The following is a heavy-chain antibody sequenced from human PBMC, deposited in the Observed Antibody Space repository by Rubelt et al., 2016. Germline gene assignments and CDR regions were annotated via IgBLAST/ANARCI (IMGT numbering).Heavy chain of an antibody. CDR1: GFSLSNARMG. D-gene: IGHD7-27*01. CDR2: IFSNDEK. V-gene: IGHV2-26*01. J-gene: IGHJ4*02. CDR3: ARKLGIGGFDY. Sequence: QVTLKESGPVLVKPTETLTLTCTVSGFSLSNARMGMSWIRQPPGKALEWLAHIFSNDEKSYSTSLKSRLNIANDTSKSQVVLTMTNMDPVDTATYYCARKLGIGGFDYWGQGTLVTVSS.